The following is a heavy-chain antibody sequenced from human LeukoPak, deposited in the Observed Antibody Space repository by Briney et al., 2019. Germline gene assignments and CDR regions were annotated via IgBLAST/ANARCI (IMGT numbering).Heavy chain of an antibody. CDR1: GFTFSGYW. CDR2: IKQDGVEK. J-gene: IGHJ4*02. V-gene: IGHV3-7*01. D-gene: IGHD3-22*01. CDR3: ATDRYYFYTNAYPRFDY. Sequence: GGSLRLSCAASGFTFSGYWMTWVRQAPGKGLEWVANIKQDGVEKNYVDSVKGRFTISRDNAKNSLDLQMTSLRAEDTAVYYCATDRYYFYTNAYPRFDYWGQGTLVTVSS.